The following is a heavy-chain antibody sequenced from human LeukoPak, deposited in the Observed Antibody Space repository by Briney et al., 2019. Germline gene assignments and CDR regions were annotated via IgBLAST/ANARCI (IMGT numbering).Heavy chain of an antibody. CDR2: IIPIFGTA. J-gene: IGHJ6*02. CDR1: GGTFSIYA. V-gene: IGHV1-69*13. CDR3: AREDPPSYYYYGMDV. Sequence: SVKVSCKASGGTFSIYAISWVRQAPGQGLEWMGGIIPIFGTANYAQKFQGRVTITADESTSTAYMELSSLRSEDTAVYYCAREDPPSYYYYGMDVWGQGTTVTVSS.